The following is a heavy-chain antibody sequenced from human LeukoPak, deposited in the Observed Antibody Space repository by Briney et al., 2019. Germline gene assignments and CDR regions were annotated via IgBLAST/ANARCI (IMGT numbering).Heavy chain of an antibody. Sequence: SETLSLTCTVSGGSISSYYWSWIRQPPGKGLEWIGYIYYSGSTNYNPSLKSRVTISVDTSKNQFSLKLSSVTAADTAVYYCASADGGNSDAFDIWGQGTMVTVSS. CDR1: GGSISSYY. CDR3: ASADGGNSDAFDI. D-gene: IGHD4-23*01. J-gene: IGHJ3*02. V-gene: IGHV4-59*01. CDR2: IYYSGST.